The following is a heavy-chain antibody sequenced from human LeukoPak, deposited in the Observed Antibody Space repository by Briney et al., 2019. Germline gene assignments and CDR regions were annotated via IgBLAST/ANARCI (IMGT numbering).Heavy chain of an antibody. CDR1: GFTFSIYD. D-gene: IGHD2-21*02. J-gene: IGHJ6*02. Sequence: GGSLRLSCAASGFTFSIYDMSWVRQAPGQGLEWVSTISGGVGSTYYADSVKGRFTISRDNSKNTLYLQMNSLRAEDTAVYYCAQTTIAGFGMDVWGQGTTVTVSS. CDR3: AQTTIAGFGMDV. V-gene: IGHV3-23*01. CDR2: ISGGVGST.